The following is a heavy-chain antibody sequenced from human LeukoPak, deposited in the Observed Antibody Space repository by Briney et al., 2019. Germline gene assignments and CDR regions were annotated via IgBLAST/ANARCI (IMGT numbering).Heavy chain of an antibody. J-gene: IGHJ4*02. D-gene: IGHD3-22*01. CDR3: ARDTGWDFISSVDY. CDR2: INPSAGNT. Sequence: ASVKVSCKTSGYTFPSYYIHWVRQAPGQGLEWMARINPSAGNTNYAPKFQGRVTFTRDTSTATVYMELSSLNSKDTAVYYCARDTGWDFISSVDYWGQGTLVTVSS. V-gene: IGHV1-46*03. CDR1: GYTFPSYY.